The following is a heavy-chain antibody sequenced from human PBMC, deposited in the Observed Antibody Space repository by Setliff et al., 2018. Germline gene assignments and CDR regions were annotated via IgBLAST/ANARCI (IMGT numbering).Heavy chain of an antibody. CDR3: ARLPNYVWGSPVDY. Sequence: SETLSLTCSVSGGSISSGSDYWTWIRQPAGKGLEYIGHIYTSGSTCYNPSLKSRVTISLDTSKNQFSLNLSSVTATDTAVYYCARLPNYVWGSPVDYWGQGTLVTVSS. CDR2: IYTSGST. V-gene: IGHV4-61*09. D-gene: IGHD3-16*01. CDR1: GGSISSGSDY. J-gene: IGHJ4*02.